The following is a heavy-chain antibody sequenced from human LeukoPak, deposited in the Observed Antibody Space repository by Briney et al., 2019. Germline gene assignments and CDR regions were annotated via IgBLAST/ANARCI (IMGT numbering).Heavy chain of an antibody. CDR2: IYHSGST. CDR3: ASFRYYYGSGSYYFDY. Sequence: KPSETLSLTCTVPGYSISSGYYWGWIRQPPGKGLEWIGSIYHSGSTYYNPSLKSRVTISVDTSKNQFSLKLSSVTAADTAVYYCASFRYYYGSGSYYFDYWGQGTLVTVSS. D-gene: IGHD3-10*01. J-gene: IGHJ4*02. V-gene: IGHV4-38-2*02. CDR1: GYSISSGYY.